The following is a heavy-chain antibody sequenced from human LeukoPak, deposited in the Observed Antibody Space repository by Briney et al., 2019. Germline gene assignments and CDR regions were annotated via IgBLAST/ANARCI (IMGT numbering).Heavy chain of an antibody. CDR2: IYYSGST. D-gene: IGHD4-17*01. CDR3: ARHYGDYGSGLFDY. Sequence: SETLSLTCTVSGGSISSGGYYWSWIRQHPGKGLEWIGYIYYSGSTYYNPSLKSRVTISVDTSKNQFSLKLSSVTAADTAVYYCARHYGDYGSGLFDYWGQGTLVTVSS. V-gene: IGHV4-31*03. CDR1: GGSISSGGYY. J-gene: IGHJ4*02.